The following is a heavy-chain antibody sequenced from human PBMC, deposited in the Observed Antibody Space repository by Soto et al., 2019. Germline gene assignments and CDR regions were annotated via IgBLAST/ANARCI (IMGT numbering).Heavy chain of an antibody. CDR3: ARKLIVVVVAATPNGMDV. CDR1: GYTFTRYD. V-gene: IGHV1-8*01. D-gene: IGHD2-15*01. CDR2: MNPNSGNT. Sequence: QVQLVQSGAEVKKPGASVKVSCKASGYTFTRYDINWVRQATGQGLEWMGWMNPNSGNTGYAQKFQGRVTMTRNTSISTAYMELRSLRSEDTAVYYCARKLIVVVVAATPNGMDVWGQGTTVTVSS. J-gene: IGHJ6*02.